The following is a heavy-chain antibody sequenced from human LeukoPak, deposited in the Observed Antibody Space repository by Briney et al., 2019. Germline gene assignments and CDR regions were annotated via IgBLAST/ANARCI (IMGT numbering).Heavy chain of an antibody. Sequence: PGGSLRLSCAVSGFTFSSYDMSWVRQAPGKGLEWVSVISGSGFTTYYADSVKGRFTISRDNSKNALYLHMNTLRAEDTAIYYCAKDLHANYPRRGFDYWGQGTLVTVSS. V-gene: IGHV3-23*01. CDR2: ISGSGFTT. CDR1: GFTFSSYD. D-gene: IGHD4/OR15-4a*01. CDR3: AKDLHANYPRRGFDY. J-gene: IGHJ4*02.